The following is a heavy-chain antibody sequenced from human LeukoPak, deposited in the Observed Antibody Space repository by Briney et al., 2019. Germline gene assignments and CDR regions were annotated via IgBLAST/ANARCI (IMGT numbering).Heavy chain of an antibody. CDR2: ISYDGSNK. J-gene: IGHJ4*02. CDR3: ARGAARMVEMATIISFEY. Sequence: GGSLRLSCAASGFSFRSYAMHWVRQAPGKGLEWGAVISYDGSNKYYADSVKGRFTISRDNSKNTLYLQMSSLRAEDTAVYYCARGAARMVEMATIISFEYWGQGTLVTVSS. D-gene: IGHD5-24*01. V-gene: IGHV3-30*04. CDR1: GFSFRSYA.